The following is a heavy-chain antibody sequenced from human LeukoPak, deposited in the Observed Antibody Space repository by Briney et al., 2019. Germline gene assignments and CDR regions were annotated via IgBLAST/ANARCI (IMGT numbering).Heavy chain of an antibody. CDR3: AGGRIAVAGDFDY. Sequence: PSETLSLTCAAYGGSFSGYYWSWIRQPPGKGLEWIGEINHSGSTNYNPSLKSRVTISVDTSKNQFSLKLSSVTAADTAVYYCAGGRIAVAGDFDYWGQGTLVTVSS. CDR2: INHSGST. CDR1: GGSFSGYY. D-gene: IGHD6-19*01. J-gene: IGHJ4*02. V-gene: IGHV4-34*01.